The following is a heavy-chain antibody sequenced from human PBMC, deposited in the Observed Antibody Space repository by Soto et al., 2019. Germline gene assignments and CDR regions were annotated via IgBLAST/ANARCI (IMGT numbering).Heavy chain of an antibody. CDR2: INAGNGNT. CDR3: AGTFEWELRMVVY. Sequence: QVQLVQSGAEVKKPGASVKVSCKASGYTFTSYAMHWVRQAPGQRLEWMGWINAGNGNTKYSQKFQGRVTIARDTSASTAYMELSSLRSEDTAVYYCAGTFEWELRMVVYWGQGTLVTVSS. D-gene: IGHD1-26*01. CDR1: GYTFTSYA. J-gene: IGHJ4*02. V-gene: IGHV1-3*01.